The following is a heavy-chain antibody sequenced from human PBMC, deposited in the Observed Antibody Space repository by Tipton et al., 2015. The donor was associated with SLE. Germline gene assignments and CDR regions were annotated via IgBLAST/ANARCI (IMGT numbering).Heavy chain of an antibody. CDR2: VYDSGST. CDR1: GGSMIAYY. V-gene: IGHV4-59*08. Sequence: TLSLTCTVPGGSMIAYYWSWIRQSPGKGLEWIGCVYDSGSTNYNPSLKSRVTVSIDTSKNQFSLTLSSVTAADTALYYCARIREIRWYAMDVWGQGTTVTVSS. CDR3: ARIREIRWYAMDV. D-gene: IGHD2-15*01. J-gene: IGHJ6*02.